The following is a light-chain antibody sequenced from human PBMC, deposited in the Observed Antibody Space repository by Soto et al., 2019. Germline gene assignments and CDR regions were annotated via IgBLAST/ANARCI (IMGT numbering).Light chain of an antibody. CDR2: DVN. Sequence: QSALTKPASVSGSPGQSITISCAGTSSDVGGHNYVSWYQQHPGKATKLIIYDVNNRPSGVSNRFSGSKSGNTASLTISGLQAEDEADYFCYSHRISSTLYVFGNGTKLTVL. J-gene: IGLJ1*01. CDR3: YSHRISSTLYV. CDR1: SSDVGGHNY. V-gene: IGLV2-14*03.